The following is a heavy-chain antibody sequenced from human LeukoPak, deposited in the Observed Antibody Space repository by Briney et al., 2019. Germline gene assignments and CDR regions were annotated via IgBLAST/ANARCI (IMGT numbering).Heavy chain of an antibody. CDR2: ITSGGST. CDR1: GFTFSNYA. V-gene: IGHV3-23*01. D-gene: IGHD2-21*02. CDR3: AKRLPVVGDRNRAFDY. J-gene: IGHJ4*02. Sequence: GGSLRLSCAASGFTFSNYAMNWVRQAPGKGMEWVSVITSGGSTYYAGSVKGRFTISRDNSKNTLYLQMNSLRAEDTAVYYCAKRLPVVGDRNRAFDYWGQGTLVTVSS.